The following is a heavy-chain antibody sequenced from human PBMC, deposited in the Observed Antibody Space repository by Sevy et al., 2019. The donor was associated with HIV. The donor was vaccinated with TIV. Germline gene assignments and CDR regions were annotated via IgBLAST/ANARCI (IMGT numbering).Heavy chain of an antibody. Sequence: GGSLRLSCAASGFTFSSYAMHWVRQAPGKGLEWVAVISYDGSNKYYADSVKGRFTISRDNSKNTLYLQMNSLRAEDTAVYYCARDHDYYDTSGYHGGVSYYLDYWGQGTLVTVSS. J-gene: IGHJ4*02. CDR2: ISYDGSNK. V-gene: IGHV3-30-3*01. CDR3: ARDHDYYDTSGYHGGVSYYLDY. D-gene: IGHD3-22*01. CDR1: GFTFSSYA.